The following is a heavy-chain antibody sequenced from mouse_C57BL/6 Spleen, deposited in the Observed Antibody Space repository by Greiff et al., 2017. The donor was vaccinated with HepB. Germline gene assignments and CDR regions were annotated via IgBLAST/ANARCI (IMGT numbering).Heavy chain of an antibody. J-gene: IGHJ4*01. Sequence: QVQLKESGPGLVAPSQSLSITCTVSGFSLTSYGVHWVRQPPGKGLEWLVVIWSDGSTTYNSALKSRLSISKDNSKSQVFLKMNSLQTDDTAMYYCARHDDYDEGWGMDYWGQGTSVTVSS. CDR1: GFSLTSYG. D-gene: IGHD2-4*01. V-gene: IGHV2-6-1*01. CDR3: ARHDDYDEGWGMDY. CDR2: IWSDGST.